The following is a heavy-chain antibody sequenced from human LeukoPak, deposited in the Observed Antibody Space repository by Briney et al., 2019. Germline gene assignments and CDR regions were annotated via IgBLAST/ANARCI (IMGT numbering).Heavy chain of an antibody. Sequence: SETLSLTCTVSGGSISSSSYYWGWIRQPPGKGLEWIGSIYYTGSTYYSPSLKSRVTISVDTSKNQFSLKLSSVTAADTAVYYCARVRYGDYGLRLDYWGQGTLVTVSS. D-gene: IGHD4-17*01. CDR1: GGSISSSSYY. J-gene: IGHJ4*02. V-gene: IGHV4-39*01. CDR2: IYYTGST. CDR3: ARVRYGDYGLRLDY.